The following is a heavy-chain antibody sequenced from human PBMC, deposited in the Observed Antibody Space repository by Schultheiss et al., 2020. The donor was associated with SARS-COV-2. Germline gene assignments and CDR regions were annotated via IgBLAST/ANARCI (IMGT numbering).Heavy chain of an antibody. CDR2: IYYSGST. CDR3: ARFGRQKPYYFDY. J-gene: IGHJ4*02. Sequence: LSLTCTVSGGSISSYYWSWIRQPPGKGLEWIGYIYYSGSTNYNPSLKSRVTISVDTSKNQFSLKLSSVTAADTAVYYCARFGRQKPYYFDYWGQGTLVTVSS. D-gene: IGHD3-16*01. CDR1: GGSISSYY. V-gene: IGHV4-59*08.